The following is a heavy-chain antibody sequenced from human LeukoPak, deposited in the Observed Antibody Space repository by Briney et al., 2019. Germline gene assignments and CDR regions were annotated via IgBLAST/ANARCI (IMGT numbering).Heavy chain of an antibody. CDR1: GYTFTGYY. CDR3: ATGSVTTVVTELFDY. CDR2: INPNSGGT. Sequence: ASVKVSCKASGYTFTGYYIHWVRQAPGQGLEWMGWINPNSGGTNYAQKFQGRVTMTRDTSISTAYMELSRLRSDDTAVYYCATGSVTTVVTELFDYWGQGTLVTVSS. V-gene: IGHV1-2*02. J-gene: IGHJ4*02. D-gene: IGHD4-23*01.